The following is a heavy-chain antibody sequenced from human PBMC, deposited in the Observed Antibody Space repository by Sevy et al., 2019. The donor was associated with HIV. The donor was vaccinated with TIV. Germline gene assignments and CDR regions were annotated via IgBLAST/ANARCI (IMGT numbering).Heavy chain of an antibody. J-gene: IGHJ5*02. CDR1: GGPITSVNW. CDR3: ARGGETPRGFDP. CDR2: IYHRGST. D-gene: IGHD3-16*01. V-gene: IGHV4-4*02. Sequence: SETLSLTCAVSGGPITSVNWWQWVHQPPGKRLERIGEIYHRGSTNYNPSLKSRVTRSVDNSKNQFSLNLYAVTAADTAVYYCARGGETPRGFDPWGQGSLVTVSS.